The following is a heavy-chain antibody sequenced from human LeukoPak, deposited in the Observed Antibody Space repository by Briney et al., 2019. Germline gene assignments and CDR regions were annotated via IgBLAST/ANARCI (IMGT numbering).Heavy chain of an antibody. CDR3: ARPYYYDSSGYYH. J-gene: IGHJ5*02. V-gene: IGHV3-21*01. D-gene: IGHD3-22*01. Sequence: GGSLRLSCAASGFTFGSYSMNWVRQAPGKGLEWVLSISSSSSYIYYADSVKGRFTISRDNAKNSLYLQMNSLRAEDTAVYYCARPYYYDSSGYYHWGQGTLVTVSS. CDR1: GFTFGSYS. CDR2: ISSSSSYI.